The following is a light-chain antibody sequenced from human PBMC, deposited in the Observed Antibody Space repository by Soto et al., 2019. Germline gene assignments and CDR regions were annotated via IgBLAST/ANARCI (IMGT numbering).Light chain of an antibody. Sequence: DIQMTQSPSTLSVSLGDRITITCRASEDIDTSLAWFQQRPGKAPQFLIAGASNLETGVPSRFSGSGSGTDFTFTISSLQPEDIATYFCQQYDNVFTFGQGTRLEIK. V-gene: IGKV1-33*01. CDR1: EDIDTS. J-gene: IGKJ5*01. CDR3: QQYDNVFT. CDR2: GAS.